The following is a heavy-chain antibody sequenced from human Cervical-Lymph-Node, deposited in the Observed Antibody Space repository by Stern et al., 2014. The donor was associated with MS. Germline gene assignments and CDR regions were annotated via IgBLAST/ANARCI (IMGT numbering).Heavy chain of an antibody. CDR3: ARDRWAYDILTGIEY. CDR2: IWYDGSNK. V-gene: IGHV3-33*01. D-gene: IGHD3-9*01. CDR1: GFTFSSYG. J-gene: IGHJ4*02. Sequence: QVQLVQSGGGVVQPGRSLRLSCAASGFTFSSYGMHWVRQAPGKGLEWGAVIWYDGSNKYYADSVKGRFTISRDNSKNTLYLQMNSLRAEDTAVYYCARDRWAYDILTGIEYWGQGTLVTVSS.